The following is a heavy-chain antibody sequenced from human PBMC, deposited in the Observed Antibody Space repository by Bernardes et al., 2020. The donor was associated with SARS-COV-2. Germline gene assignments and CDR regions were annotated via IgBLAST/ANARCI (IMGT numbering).Heavy chain of an antibody. J-gene: IGHJ4*02. CDR2: INSDGRTI. V-gene: IGHV3-74*01. CDR3: ARAGQFYFEY. CDR1: GFTFRSHW. Sequence: GRSLIPSCAASGFTFRSHWVHWVRQAPGKGLMWVARINSDGRTIDYADSVKGRFTISRDNAKNTLYLQMNSLTVDDTAMYYCARAGQFYFEYWGQGTLVTVSS.